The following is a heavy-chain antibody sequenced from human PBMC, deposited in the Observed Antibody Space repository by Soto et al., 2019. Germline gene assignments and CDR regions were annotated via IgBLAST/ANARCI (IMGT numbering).Heavy chain of an antibody. D-gene: IGHD3-22*01. J-gene: IGHJ4*02. V-gene: IGHV3-7*01. CDR3: ASPQYYYDSSGYYGPFDY. CDR2: IKQDGSGK. Sequence: LRLSCAASGFTFSSYWMSWVRQAPWKGLEWVANIKQDGSGKYYVDSVKGRFTISRDNAKNSLYLQMNSLRAEDTAVYYCASPQYYYDSSGYYGPFDYWGQGTLVTSPQ. CDR1: GFTFSSYW.